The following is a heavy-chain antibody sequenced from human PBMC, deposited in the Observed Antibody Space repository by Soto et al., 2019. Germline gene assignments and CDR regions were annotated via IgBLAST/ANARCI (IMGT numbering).Heavy chain of an antibody. CDR1: GFTFSSYE. D-gene: IGHD1-26*01. J-gene: IGHJ6*02. V-gene: IGHV3-48*03. CDR3: ASIVGATRNYYYYGMDV. Sequence: PGGSLRLSCAASGFTFSSYEMNWVRQAPGKGLEWVSYISSSGSTIYYADSVKGRFTISRDNAKNSLYLQMNSLRAEDTAVYYCASIVGATRNYYYYGMDVWGQGTTVTVSS. CDR2: ISSSGSTI.